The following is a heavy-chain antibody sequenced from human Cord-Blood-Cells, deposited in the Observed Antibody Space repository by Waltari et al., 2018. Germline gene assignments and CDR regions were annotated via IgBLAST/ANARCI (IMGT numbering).Heavy chain of an antibody. CDR2: IYYSGST. CDR3: ARQGYSSSHEYFQH. D-gene: IGHD6-13*01. CDR1: GGSISSSSYY. J-gene: IGHJ1*01. V-gene: IGHV4-39*07. Sequence: QLQLQESGPGLVKPSETLSLTCTVSGGSISSSSYYWGWIRQPPGKGVEWIGSIYYSGSTYYNPSLKSGVTISVDTSKNQFSLKLSSVTAADTAVYYCARQGYSSSHEYFQHWGQGTLVTVSS.